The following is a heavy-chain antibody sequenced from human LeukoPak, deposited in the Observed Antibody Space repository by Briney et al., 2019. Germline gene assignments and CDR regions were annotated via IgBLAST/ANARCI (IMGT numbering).Heavy chain of an antibody. CDR2: ITPILGIA. V-gene: IGHV1-69*04. J-gene: IGHJ4*02. CDR3: ATSLAGGSYAFDY. D-gene: IGHD1-26*01. Sequence: GSSVKVSCKTSGGTFSSYAINWVRQAPGQGLEWMGRITPILGIANYAQEFQGRVTITADKSTSTAYMELSSLRSEDTAMYYCATSLAGGSYAFDYWGQGTLVTVSS. CDR1: GGTFSSYA.